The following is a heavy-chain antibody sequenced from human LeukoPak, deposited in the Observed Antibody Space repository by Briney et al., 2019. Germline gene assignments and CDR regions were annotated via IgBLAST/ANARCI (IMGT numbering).Heavy chain of an antibody. Sequence: PGGSLRLSCAASGFTFSNAWMSWVRQAPGKGLEWVGRIKSRTDGGTTDYAAPVKGRFTISRDDSKSTLYLQMNSLKTEDTAVYYCTKPDLLWFGEDVWGQGTTVTVSS. D-gene: IGHD3-10*01. CDR3: TKPDLLWFGEDV. CDR2: IKSRTDGGTT. J-gene: IGHJ6*02. V-gene: IGHV3-15*01. CDR1: GFTFSNAW.